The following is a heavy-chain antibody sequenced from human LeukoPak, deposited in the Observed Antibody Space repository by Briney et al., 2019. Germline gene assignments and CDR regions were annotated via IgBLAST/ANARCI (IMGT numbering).Heavy chain of an antibody. V-gene: IGHV3-23*01. CDR3: AKVSGSGSSGYYYNDAFDI. J-gene: IGHJ3*02. D-gene: IGHD3-22*01. Sequence: GGSLRLSCAASGFTFSSYAMSWVRQAPGKGLEWVSAIRSTGGSTYDADSVKGRFTISRDNSKNTLYLQMNTLRAEDTAVDYCAKVSGSGSSGYYYNDAFDIWGQGTMVTVSS. CDR1: GFTFSSYA. CDR2: IRSTGGST.